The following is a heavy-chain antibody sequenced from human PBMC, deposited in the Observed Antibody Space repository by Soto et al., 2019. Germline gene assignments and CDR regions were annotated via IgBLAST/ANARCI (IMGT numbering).Heavy chain of an antibody. CDR3: AKDLIPYDIFNGYLANGYVMDF. CDR2: IYSGGST. D-gene: IGHD3-9*01. Sequence: PGGALRLWWAGSGVTLSSEDMIGFRHAPGKRLEWVSVIYSGGSTYYADSVKGRFTISRDNSKNTLYLQMNSLRAEDTAVYYCAKDLIPYDIFNGYLANGYVMDFWAQGTTDPVSS. J-gene: IGHJ6*01. CDR1: GVTLSSED. V-gene: IGHV3-66*01.